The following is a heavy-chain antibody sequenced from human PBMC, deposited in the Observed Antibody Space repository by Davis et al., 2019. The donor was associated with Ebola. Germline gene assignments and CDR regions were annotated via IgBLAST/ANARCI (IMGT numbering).Heavy chain of an antibody. CDR3: ARDSYYDFWSGYRFDYYYYMDV. V-gene: IGHV4-59*01. D-gene: IGHD3-3*01. Sequence: PSETLSLTCTVSGGSISSYYWSWIRQPPGKGLEWIGYIYYSGSTNYNPSLKSRVTISVDTSKNQFSLKLSSVTAADTAVYYCARDSYYDFWSGYRFDYYYYMDVWGKGTTVTVSS. CDR2: IYYSGST. CDR1: GGSISSYY. J-gene: IGHJ6*03.